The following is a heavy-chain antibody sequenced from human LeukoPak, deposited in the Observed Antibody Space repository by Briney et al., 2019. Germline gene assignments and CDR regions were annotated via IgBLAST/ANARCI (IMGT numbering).Heavy chain of an antibody. D-gene: IGHD3-22*01. J-gene: IGHJ5*02. Sequence: GESLKISCKGSGYSFTSYWIGWVRQMPGKGLEWMGIIYPGDSDTRYSPSFQGQVTISADRSISTAYLQWSSLKASDTAMYYCARRVDSSYYYDSSGYHNWFDPWGQGTLVTVSS. V-gene: IGHV5-51*01. CDR1: GYSFTSYW. CDR2: IYPGDSDT. CDR3: ARRVDSSYYYDSSGYHNWFDP.